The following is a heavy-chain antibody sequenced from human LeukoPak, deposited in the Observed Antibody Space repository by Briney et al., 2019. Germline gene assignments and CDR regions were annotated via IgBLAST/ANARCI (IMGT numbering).Heavy chain of an antibody. D-gene: IGHD6-25*01. J-gene: IGHJ4*02. CDR2: ITGSGDGT. CDR3: AKEIAAVGEGVFAH. CDR1: EFTFRSYA. V-gene: IGHV3-23*01. Sequence: GGSLRLSCAASEFTFRSYAMSWVRQAPGEGLEWVSAITGSGDGTIYADSVKGRFTISRDNSRNTLYLQMSSLRAEDTAVYYCAKEIAAVGEGVFAHWGKGTLVTVSS.